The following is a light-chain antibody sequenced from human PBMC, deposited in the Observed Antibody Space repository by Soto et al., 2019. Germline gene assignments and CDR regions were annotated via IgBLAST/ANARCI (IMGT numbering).Light chain of an antibody. CDR1: QSLSSY. CDR2: DAS. Sequence: EIVLTQSPATLSLSPGERATLSCRASQSLSSYLAWYQQKLGQAPRLLIYDASKRATGIPARFSGSGSGTDFTLSISSLEPEDFAVYYCQQRSDLPLTFGGGTKVEIK. J-gene: IGKJ4*01. V-gene: IGKV3-11*01. CDR3: QQRSDLPLT.